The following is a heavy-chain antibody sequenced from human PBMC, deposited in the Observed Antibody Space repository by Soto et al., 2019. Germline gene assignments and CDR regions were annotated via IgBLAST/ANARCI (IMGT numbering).Heavy chain of an antibody. Sequence: GESLKISCEGSGYAFSNYWINWVRQVSGKGLEWMGRIDPTDSFTNYSPSFQGHVTFSVDKSTSTAYVQWSSLKASDTAMYYCGRQGGDASGHHAFDVWGLGTMVTVSS. V-gene: IGHV5-10-1*01. J-gene: IGHJ3*01. CDR3: GRQGGDASGHHAFDV. CDR2: IDPTDSFT. CDR1: GYAFSNYW. D-gene: IGHD6-19*01.